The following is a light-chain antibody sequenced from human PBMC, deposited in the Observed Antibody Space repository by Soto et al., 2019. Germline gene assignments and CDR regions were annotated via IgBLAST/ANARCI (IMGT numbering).Light chain of an antibody. V-gene: IGKV3-20*01. CDR2: STS. CDR3: QQYGTSPMYS. J-gene: IGKJ2*01. Sequence: EIVLTQSPGTLSLSPGERATLSCRASQSISSAYFAWYQHKPGQAPSLLIYSTSLRATGIPDRFSGSGSGTDFTLSISRLEPEDFAVYYSQQYGTSPMYSFGQGTKLEIK. CDR1: QSISSAY.